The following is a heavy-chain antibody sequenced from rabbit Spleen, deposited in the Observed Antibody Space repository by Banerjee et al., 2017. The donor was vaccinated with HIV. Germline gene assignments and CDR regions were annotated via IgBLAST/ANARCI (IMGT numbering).Heavy chain of an antibody. CDR3: ARDGAGGSYFAL. Sequence: QEQLEETGGGLVQPGGSLTLSCKASGFDFSSYYMTWVRQAPGKGLEWIGYFDPVFGSTYYASWVNGRFSISRENAQNTVFLQMTSLTAADTATYFCARDGAGGSYFALWGPGTLVTVS. J-gene: IGHJ4*01. V-gene: IGHV1S47*01. CDR1: GFDFSSYY. D-gene: IGHD8-1*01. CDR2: FDPVFGST.